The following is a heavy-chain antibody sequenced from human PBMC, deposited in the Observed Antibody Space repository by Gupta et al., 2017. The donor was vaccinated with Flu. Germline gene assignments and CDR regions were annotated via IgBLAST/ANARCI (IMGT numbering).Heavy chain of an antibody. D-gene: IGHD6-13*01. Sequence: GLEWVSYISSSSSYTNYADSVKGRFTISRDNAKNSLYLQMNSLRAEDTAVYYCARMDSSSWYDEGNYFDYWGQGTLVTVSS. CDR3: ARMDSSSWYDEGNYFDY. V-gene: IGHV3-11*03. J-gene: IGHJ4*02. CDR2: ISSSSSYT.